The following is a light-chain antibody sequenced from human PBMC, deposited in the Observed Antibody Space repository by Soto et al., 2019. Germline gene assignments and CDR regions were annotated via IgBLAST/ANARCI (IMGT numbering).Light chain of an antibody. CDR1: QGISSY. CDR2: AAS. J-gene: IGKJ4*01. Sequence: DIQLTMSPSFLSASVGNRVTITCRASQGISSYLAWYQPKPGKAPKLLIYAASTLQSGVPSRFSGSGSGTEFTLTISSLQPEEFATYYFKQLNSYPLTFGGGTKVDIK. V-gene: IGKV1-9*01. CDR3: KQLNSYPLT.